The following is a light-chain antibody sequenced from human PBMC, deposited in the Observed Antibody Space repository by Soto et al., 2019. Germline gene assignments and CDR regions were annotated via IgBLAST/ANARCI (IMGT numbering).Light chain of an antibody. J-gene: IGLJ1*01. CDR3: GSHTSTGTLV. V-gene: IGLV2-14*01. Sequence: QSALTQPASVSGSPGQSITISCTGTSSDVGAYNYVSWYQQHPGTAPQLMIYGVNNRPSGVSDRFSGSKSGNTASLTISGLQAEDEADYYCGSHTSTGTLVFGTGTKVTVL. CDR1: SSDVGAYNY. CDR2: GVN.